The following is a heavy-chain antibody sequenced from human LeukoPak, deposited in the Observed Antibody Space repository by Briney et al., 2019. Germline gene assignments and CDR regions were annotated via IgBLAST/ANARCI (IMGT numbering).Heavy chain of an antibody. D-gene: IGHD3-22*01. CDR2: ISAYNGNT. CDR3: ARGDYYDSSGYYRFDY. Sequence: ASVKVSCKASGYTFTSYGISWVRQAPGQGLEWMGWISAYNGNTNYAQKLQGRVTMTTDTSTSTAYMELRSLGSDDTAVYYCARGDYYDSSGYYRFDYWGQGTLVTVSS. J-gene: IGHJ4*02. V-gene: IGHV1-18*01. CDR1: GYTFTSYG.